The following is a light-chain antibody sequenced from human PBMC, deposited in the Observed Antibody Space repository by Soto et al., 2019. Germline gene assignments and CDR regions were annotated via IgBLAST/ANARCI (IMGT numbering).Light chain of an antibody. Sequence: EILMTQSPATLSVSPGERATLSCRASQSVSSNLAWYQQKPGQAPRLLIYGASSRVTGTPDRFSGSGSGTDFTLTISRLEPEDFAVYYCQQYSNSPFTFGPGTKVDIK. V-gene: IGKV3-20*01. J-gene: IGKJ3*01. CDR2: GAS. CDR3: QQYSNSPFT. CDR1: QSVSSN.